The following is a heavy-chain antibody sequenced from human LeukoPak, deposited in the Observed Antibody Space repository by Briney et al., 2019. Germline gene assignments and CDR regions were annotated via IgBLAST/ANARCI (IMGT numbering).Heavy chain of an antibody. J-gene: IGHJ4*02. D-gene: IGHD1-26*01. Sequence: GGSLRLSCAASGFTFSSYWMYWVRQAPGKGLEWVAVISYDGSNKYYADSVKGRFTISRDNSKNTLYLQMNSLRAEDTAAYYCARSTKVLYGSYERWGQGTLVTVSS. V-gene: IGHV3-30*03. CDR1: GFTFSSYW. CDR2: ISYDGSNK. CDR3: ARSTKVLYGSYER.